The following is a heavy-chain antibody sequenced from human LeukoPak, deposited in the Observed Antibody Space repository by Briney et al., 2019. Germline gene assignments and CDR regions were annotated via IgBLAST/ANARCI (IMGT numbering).Heavy chain of an antibody. CDR2: IYGGGSA. CDR1: RFTVSNNY. CDR3: ATTASGGHYNYFDH. V-gene: IGHV3-66*02. D-gene: IGHD3-10*01. J-gene: IGHJ4*02. Sequence: GGSLRLSCAASRFTVSNNYMSWVRQAPGNVLEWVSVIYGGGSAYYPDYVRGRFTISRDNSKNTLYLQMNSLRAEDTAVYYCATTASGGHYNYFDHWGQGTLVTVSS.